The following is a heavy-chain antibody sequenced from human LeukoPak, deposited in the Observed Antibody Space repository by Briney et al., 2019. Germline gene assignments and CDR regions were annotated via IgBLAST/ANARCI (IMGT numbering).Heavy chain of an antibody. CDR3: ARPYASGTHPLGDYFDC. Sequence: PGRSLTLSCAASGFTFSNSPMHWVRQAPGKGLEWVAIISYDGSTNYYADSVKGRFTISRDNSKNTLYPQMNSLRTEDTAVYFCARPYASGTHPLGDYFDCWGQGTLVTVSS. D-gene: IGHD3-10*01. CDR1: GFTFSNSP. J-gene: IGHJ4*02. CDR2: ISYDGSTN. V-gene: IGHV3-30-3*01.